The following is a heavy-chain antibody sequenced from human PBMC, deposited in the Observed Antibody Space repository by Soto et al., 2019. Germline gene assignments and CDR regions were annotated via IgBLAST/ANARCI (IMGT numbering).Heavy chain of an antibody. CDR1: GGSISSGGYY. CDR3: ARDFLNHYERVGWFDP. D-gene: IGHD3-22*01. J-gene: IGHJ5*02. V-gene: IGHV4-31*03. CDR2: IYYSGST. Sequence: PSETLSLTCTVSGGSISSGGYYWSWIRQHPGKGLEWIGYIYYSGSTYYNPSLKSRVTISVGTSKNQFSLKLSSVTAADTAVYYCARDFLNHYERVGWFDPWGQGTLVTVSS.